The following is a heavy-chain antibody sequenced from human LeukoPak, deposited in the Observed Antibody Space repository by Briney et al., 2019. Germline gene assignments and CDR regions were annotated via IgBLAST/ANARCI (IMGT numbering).Heavy chain of an antibody. CDR2: INHSGST. J-gene: IGHJ4*02. CDR1: GGSFSGYY. CDR3: ARGNLVAATPFDY. V-gene: IGHV4-34*01. D-gene: IGHD2-15*01. Sequence: PSETLSLTCAVYGGSFSGYYWRWIRQPPGKGLEWIGEINHSGSTNYDPSLKTRVTISIDTSKNQFSLKLSSVTAADTAVYYCARGNLVAATPFDYWGQGTLVTVSS.